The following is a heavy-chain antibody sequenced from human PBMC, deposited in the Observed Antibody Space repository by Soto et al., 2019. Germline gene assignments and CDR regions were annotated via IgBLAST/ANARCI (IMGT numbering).Heavy chain of an antibody. CDR2: IIPIFGTA. J-gene: IGHJ5*02. V-gene: IGHV1-69*13. Sequence: SVKVSCKASGGTFSSYAISWVRQAPGQGLEWMGGIIPIFGTANYAQKFQGRVTITADESTSTAYMELSSLRSEDTAVYYCARSGGIAVAGTNWFDPWGQGTLVTVSS. CDR1: GGTFSSYA. D-gene: IGHD6-19*01. CDR3: ARSGGIAVAGTNWFDP.